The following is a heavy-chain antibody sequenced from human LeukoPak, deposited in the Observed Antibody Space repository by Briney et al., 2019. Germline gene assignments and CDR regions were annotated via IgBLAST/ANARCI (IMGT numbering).Heavy chain of an antibody. J-gene: IGHJ4*02. D-gene: IGHD1-1*01. Sequence: PGGSLRLSCAASGFTFSSYAMSWVRQAPGKGLGWVSGISGAGGSTYYADSVKGRFTISRDNSKGTLYLQMNSLRAEDTAIYYCVKLRTGTATNFDYWGQGTLVTVSS. CDR1: GFTFSSYA. CDR3: VKLRTGTATNFDY. CDR2: ISGAGGST. V-gene: IGHV3-23*01.